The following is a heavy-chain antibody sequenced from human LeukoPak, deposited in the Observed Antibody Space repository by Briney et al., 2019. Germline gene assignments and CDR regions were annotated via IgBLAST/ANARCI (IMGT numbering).Heavy chain of an antibody. CDR1: GYTFGSYD. V-gene: IGHV1-8*02. J-gene: IGHJ4*02. Sequence: ASVKVSCKASGYTFGSYDINWVRKATGQGLEWMGWMNPGSGNSGHAQRFQGRVTMTRDTSINTAYMELSGLRSEDTAVYYCARLSETAAYYYTSGYYYLGYWGQGTLVTVGS. CDR2: MNPGSGNS. D-gene: IGHD3-22*01. CDR3: ARLSETAAYYYTSGYYYLGY.